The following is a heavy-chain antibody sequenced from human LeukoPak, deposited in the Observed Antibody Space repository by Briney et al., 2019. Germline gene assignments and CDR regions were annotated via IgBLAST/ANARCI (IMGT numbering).Heavy chain of an antibody. V-gene: IGHV5-51*01. CDR2: IYPGDSDT. CDR3: ARLGYDSSGYYYGSVFDI. J-gene: IGHJ3*02. Sequence: GESLKISCKGSGYSFTTYWIGWVRQMPWKGLEWMGIIYPGDSDTRYNPSFQGQVTISADKSISTAYLQWSSLKASDTATYYCARLGYDSSGYYYGSVFDIWGQGTMLTVSS. CDR1: GYSFTTYW. D-gene: IGHD3-22*01.